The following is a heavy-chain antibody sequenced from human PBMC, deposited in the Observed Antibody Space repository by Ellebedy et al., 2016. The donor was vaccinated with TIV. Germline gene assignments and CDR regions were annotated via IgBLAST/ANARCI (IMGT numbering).Heavy chain of an antibody. J-gene: IGHJ6*02. Sequence: AASVKVSCKASGYGFTRYYMHWVREAPGQGLEWMGKINPSGGSATYAQKFQGRATMTRDTSTSTVYMELSSLKSEDTAVYDCARDGTYGMDVWGQGTTVIVSS. V-gene: IGHV1-46*01. CDR3: ARDGTYGMDV. CDR2: INPSGGSA. CDR1: GYGFTRYY.